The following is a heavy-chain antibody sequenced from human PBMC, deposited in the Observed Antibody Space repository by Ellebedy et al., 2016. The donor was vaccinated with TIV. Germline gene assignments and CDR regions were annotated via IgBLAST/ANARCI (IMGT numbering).Heavy chain of an antibody. Sequence: GGSLRLSCEVSGFTLGDYYMSWIRQAPGKGLEWLSYMSGSSSFTKYADSVKGRFTISRDNAKSSLFLQMNSLRVEDTAVYYCARRGSYGDYAVQINSWFDPWGRGTLVTVSS. CDR1: GFTLGDYY. J-gene: IGHJ5*02. CDR3: ARRGSYGDYAVQINSWFDP. D-gene: IGHD4-17*01. CDR2: MSGSSSFT. V-gene: IGHV3-11*06.